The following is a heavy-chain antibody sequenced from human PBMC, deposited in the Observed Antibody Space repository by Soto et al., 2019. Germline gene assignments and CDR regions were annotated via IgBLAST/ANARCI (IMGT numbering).Heavy chain of an antibody. CDR2: IYYSGST. J-gene: IGHJ6*02. V-gene: IGHV4-31*03. D-gene: IGHD2-2*01. CDR1: GGSISSGGYY. Sequence: SETLSLTCTVSGGSISSGGYYWSWIRQHPGKGLEWIGYIYYSGSTYYNPSLKSRVTISVDTSKNQFSLKLSSVTAADTAVYYCARDRRYCSSTSCYAGYYYYYGMDVWGQGTRVTVSS. CDR3: ARDRRYCSSTSCYAGYYYYYGMDV.